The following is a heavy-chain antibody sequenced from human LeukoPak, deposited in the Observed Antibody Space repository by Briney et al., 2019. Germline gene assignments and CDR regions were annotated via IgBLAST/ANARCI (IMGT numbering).Heavy chain of an antibody. J-gene: IGHJ4*02. D-gene: IGHD6-19*01. CDR2: ISSSRSYI. Sequence: GGSLRLSCAASGFTFSSYSMNWVRQAPGKGLEWVSFISSSRSYIYYADSVKGRFTVSRDNAKNSLYLEMNSLRPEDTAFYYCAKDGGHSSVLYYFESWGQGTLVTVSS. CDR1: GFTFSSYS. V-gene: IGHV3-21*04. CDR3: AKDGGHSSVLYYFES.